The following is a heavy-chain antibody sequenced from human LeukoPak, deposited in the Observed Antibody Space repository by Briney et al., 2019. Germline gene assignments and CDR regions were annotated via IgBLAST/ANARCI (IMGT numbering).Heavy chain of an antibody. J-gene: IGHJ4*02. Sequence: ASVKVSCKASGYTFTNYAISWVRQAPGQGLEWMGWISVYNGNTNYAQKLQGRVTMTADTSTTTAYMELRSLRSDDTAVYYCARGYCSSATCRHFDYWGQGALVTVSS. D-gene: IGHD2-2*01. CDR1: GYTFTNYA. CDR3: ARGYCSSATCRHFDY. CDR2: ISVYNGNT. V-gene: IGHV1-18*01.